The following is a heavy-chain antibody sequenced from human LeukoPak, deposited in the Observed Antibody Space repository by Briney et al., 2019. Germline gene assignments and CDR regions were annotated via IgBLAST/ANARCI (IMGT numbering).Heavy chain of an antibody. Sequence: KPGGSLRLSCAASGFTFSSYAMSWVRQAPGKGLEWVSAISGSGGSTYYADSVKGRFTISRDNSKNTLYLQMNSLRAEDTAVYYCARDSLFGELPNTIWGQGTLVTVSS. CDR3: ARDSLFGELPNTI. J-gene: IGHJ4*02. CDR2: ISGSGGST. V-gene: IGHV3-23*01. CDR1: GFTFSSYA. D-gene: IGHD3-10*02.